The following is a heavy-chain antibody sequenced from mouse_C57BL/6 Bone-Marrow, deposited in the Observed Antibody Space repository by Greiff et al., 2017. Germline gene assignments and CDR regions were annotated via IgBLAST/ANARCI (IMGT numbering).Heavy chain of an antibody. CDR2: ISDGGSYT. V-gene: IGHV5-4*03. CDR3: ARIYYYGSSYVLHYYFDY. J-gene: IGHJ2*01. CDR1: GFTFSSYA. Sequence: EVKVVDSGGGLVKPGGSLKLSCAASGFTFSSYAMSWVRQTPEKRLEWVATISDGGSYTYYPDNVKGRFTISRDNAKNNLYLQMSHLKSEDTAMYYCARIYYYGSSYVLHYYFDYWGQGTTLTVSS. D-gene: IGHD1-1*01.